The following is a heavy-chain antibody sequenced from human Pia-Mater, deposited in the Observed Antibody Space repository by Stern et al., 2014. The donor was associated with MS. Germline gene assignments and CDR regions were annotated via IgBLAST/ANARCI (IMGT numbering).Heavy chain of an antibody. J-gene: IGHJ4*02. D-gene: IGHD3-16*02. CDR1: GISVRTSS. Sequence: QVQLQESGPGLVRPSETLSLTCTVSGISVRTSSWTWIRQSPGKGLEWIGFISSSGSTTYDPSLKTRVTISVGTAKSQVSLKVRSATAADTAVYYCARMASISLGGVIATPFDYWGQGSLVTVSS. V-gene: IGHV4-59*02. CDR3: ARMASISLGGVIATPFDY. CDR2: ISSSGST.